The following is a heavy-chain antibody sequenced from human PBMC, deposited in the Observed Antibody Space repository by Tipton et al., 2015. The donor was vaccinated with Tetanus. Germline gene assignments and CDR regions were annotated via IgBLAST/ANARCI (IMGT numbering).Heavy chain of an antibody. D-gene: IGHD6-19*01. CDR3: ARHSGWYNFFTGVDV. J-gene: IGHJ6*02. V-gene: IGHV4-59*01. CDR2: IYFSGHT. CDR1: GGPLRSYY. Sequence: TLSLTCTVSGGPLRSYYWSWIRQSPGKGLEWIGYIYFSGHTKYNPSLKSRVTFSLDTSQNQISLQLTSVTAADTAAYYCARHSGWYNFFTGVDVWGLGTTVTVSS.